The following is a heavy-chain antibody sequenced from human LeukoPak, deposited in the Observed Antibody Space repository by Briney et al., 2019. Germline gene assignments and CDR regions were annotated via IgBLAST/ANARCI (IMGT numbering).Heavy chain of an antibody. D-gene: IGHD2-2*03. CDR2: SYPGDSDT. J-gene: IGHJ4*02. V-gene: IGHV5-51*01. CDR3: ARLDKGFAEPVVDY. CDR1: GSSFTSYW. Sequence: GASLQISCQGSGSSFTSYWIGGGRQLPGKGLEGVGISYPGDSDTRYSPSFQGQQVTISVDKSISTAYLQWSSLKASDTAMYYCARLDKGFAEPVVDYWGQGTLVTVSS.